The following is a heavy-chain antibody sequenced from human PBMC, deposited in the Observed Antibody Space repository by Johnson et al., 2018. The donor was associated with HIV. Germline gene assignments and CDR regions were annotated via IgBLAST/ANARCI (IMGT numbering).Heavy chain of an antibody. J-gene: IGHJ3*02. CDR3: AREIAPYCGGDCSQSAFDI. V-gene: IGHV3-66*01. CDR2: IYRGGST. CDR1: GFTFSSYA. Sequence: VQLVESGGGLVQPGGSLRLSCAASGFTFSSYAMSWVRQAPGKGLEWVSVIYRGGSTYYADAVKGRFTISRDNSKNTVYLQMNSLRAEDTAVYYCAREIAPYCGGDCSQSAFDIWGQGTMVTVSS. D-gene: IGHD2-21*01.